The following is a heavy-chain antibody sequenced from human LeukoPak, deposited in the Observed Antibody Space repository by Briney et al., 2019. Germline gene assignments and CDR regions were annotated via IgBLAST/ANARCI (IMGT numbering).Heavy chain of an antibody. CDR3: ARAGTMVRGVYFDY. J-gene: IGHJ4*02. D-gene: IGHD3-10*01. Sequence: GGSVKVSCKASGYTFTGYYMHWVRQAPGQGLEWMGWINPNSGGTNYAQKFQGRVTMTRDTSISTAYMELSRLRSDDTAVYYCARAGTMVRGVYFDYWGQGTLITVSS. CDR2: INPNSGGT. CDR1: GYTFTGYY. V-gene: IGHV1-2*02.